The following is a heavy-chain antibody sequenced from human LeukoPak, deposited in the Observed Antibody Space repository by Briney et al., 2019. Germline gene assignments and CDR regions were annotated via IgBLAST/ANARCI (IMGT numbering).Heavy chain of an antibody. CDR3: AKDPIAVAGNNYYGMDV. Sequence: GRSLRLSCAASGFTFSSYGTYWFRQAPGKGLEGVAVTSSDGSNKYHAASVKGRFTISRDNSKNSLYLQMNSLRAKDTAVYCCAKDPIAVAGNNYYGMDVWGQGTTVSVCS. CDR2: TSSDGSNK. V-gene: IGHV3-30*18. J-gene: IGHJ6*02. CDR1: GFTFSSYG. D-gene: IGHD6-19*01.